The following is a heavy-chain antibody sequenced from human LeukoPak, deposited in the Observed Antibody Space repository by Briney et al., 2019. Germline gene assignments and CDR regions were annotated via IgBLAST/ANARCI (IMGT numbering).Heavy chain of an antibody. D-gene: IGHD6-13*01. CDR3: ARDPEEAAAAGYYGMDV. CDR2: IIPIFGTA. Sequence: ASVNVSCKASGGTFSSYDINWVRQAPGQGLEGMGGIIPIFGTANYAQKFQGRVTITADESTSTAYMELSSLRSEDTAVYYCARDPEEAAAAGYYGMDVWGKGTTVTV. CDR1: GGTFSSYD. J-gene: IGHJ6*04. V-gene: IGHV1-69*13.